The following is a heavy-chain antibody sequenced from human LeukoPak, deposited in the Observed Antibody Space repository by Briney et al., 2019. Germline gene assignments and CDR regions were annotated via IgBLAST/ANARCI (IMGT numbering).Heavy chain of an antibody. Sequence: PGGSLRLSCAASGFTFSSYGMPWVRQAPGKGLEWVAVIWYDGSNKYYADSVKGRFTISRDNSKNTLYLQMNSLRAEDTAVYYCAKLSSGYGNYYFDYWGQGTLVTVSS. CDR2: IWYDGSNK. CDR3: AKLSSGYGNYYFDY. J-gene: IGHJ4*02. D-gene: IGHD3-22*01. CDR1: GFTFSSYG. V-gene: IGHV3-33*06.